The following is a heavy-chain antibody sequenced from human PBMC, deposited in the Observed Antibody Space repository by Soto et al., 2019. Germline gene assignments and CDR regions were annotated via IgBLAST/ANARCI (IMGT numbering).Heavy chain of an antibody. CDR3: ARGGPYSSSEVDY. V-gene: IGHV3-74*01. CDR1: GFTFSSYW. Sequence: EVQLVESGGGLVQPGGSLRLSCAASGFTFSSYWMHWVRQAPGKGLVWVPRVNGDGSSTSYADSVKGRFTISRDNAKNTLYLQMNSLRVEDTAVYYCARGGPYSSSEVDYWGQGTLVTVSS. CDR2: VNGDGSST. D-gene: IGHD6-6*01. J-gene: IGHJ4*02.